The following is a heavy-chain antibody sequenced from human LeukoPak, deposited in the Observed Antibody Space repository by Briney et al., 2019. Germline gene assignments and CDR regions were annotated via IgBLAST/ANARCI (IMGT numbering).Heavy chain of an antibody. V-gene: IGHV3-74*01. J-gene: IGHJ4*02. CDR3: AVLYSSGWPYFDY. Sequence: PGGSLRLSCAASGFTFSSYWMHWVRQAPGKGLGWVSRINSDGSSTSYADSVKGRFTISRDNAKNTLYLQMNSLRAEDTAVYYCAVLYSSGWPYFDYWGQGTLVTVSS. CDR1: GFTFSSYW. CDR2: INSDGSST. D-gene: IGHD6-19*01.